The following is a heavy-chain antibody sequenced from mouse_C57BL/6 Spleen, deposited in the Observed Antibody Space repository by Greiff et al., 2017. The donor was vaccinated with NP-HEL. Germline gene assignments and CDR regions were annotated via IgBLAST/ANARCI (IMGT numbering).Heavy chain of an antibody. D-gene: IGHD1-1*01. CDR2: INYDGSST. Sequence: EVQLVESEGGLVQPGSSMKLSCTASGFTFSDYYMAWVRQVPEKGLEWVANINYDGSSTYYLDSLKSRFIISRDNAKNILYLQMSSLKSEDTATYYCARDREFITTVVPYWYFDVWGTGTTVTVSS. CDR3: ARDREFITTVVPYWYFDV. CDR1: GFTFSDYY. V-gene: IGHV5-16*01. J-gene: IGHJ1*03.